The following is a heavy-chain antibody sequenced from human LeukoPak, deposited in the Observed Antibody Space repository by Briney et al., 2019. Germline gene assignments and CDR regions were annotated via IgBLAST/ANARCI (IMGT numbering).Heavy chain of an antibody. V-gene: IGHV3-21*01. CDR3: ASSMTTVTSPAY. CDR1: GFTFSSYS. J-gene: IGHJ4*02. D-gene: IGHD4-17*01. CDR2: ISSTSYYV. Sequence: GGSLRLSCAASGFTFSSYSINWVRQAPGKGLEWVSSISSTSYYVYYADSVKGRFTISRVNAKNSLFLQMNTLRAEDTAVYYCASSMTTVTSPAYWGQGTLVTVSS.